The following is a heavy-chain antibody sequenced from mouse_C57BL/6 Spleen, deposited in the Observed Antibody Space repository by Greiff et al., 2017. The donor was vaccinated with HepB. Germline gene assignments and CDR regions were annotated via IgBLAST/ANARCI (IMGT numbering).Heavy chain of an antibody. D-gene: IGHD4-1*01. V-gene: IGHV3-6*01. Sequence: EVKLQESGPGLVKPSQSLSLTCSVTGYSITSGYYWNWIRQFPGNKLEWMGYISYDGSNNYNPSLKHRISITRDTSKNQFFLKLNSVTTEDTATYYCETGTDGDYWGQGTTLTVSS. CDR2: ISYDGSN. CDR3: ETGTDGDY. CDR1: GYSITSGYY. J-gene: IGHJ2*01.